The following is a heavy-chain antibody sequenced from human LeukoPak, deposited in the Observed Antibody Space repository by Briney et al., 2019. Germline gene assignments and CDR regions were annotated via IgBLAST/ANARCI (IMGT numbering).Heavy chain of an antibody. D-gene: IGHD3-10*01. V-gene: IGHV4-39*01. CDR3: ARYYYGSGKQPY. CDR1: GGSISSSSYF. J-gene: IGHJ4*02. Sequence: SETLSLTCTVSGGSISSSSYFWGWIRQPPGKGLECIGSIYYSGGTSYNPSLRSRVTISVDTSKNQFSVKLSSVTAADTAIYYCARYYYGSGKQPYWGRGTLVTVSS. CDR2: IYYSGGT.